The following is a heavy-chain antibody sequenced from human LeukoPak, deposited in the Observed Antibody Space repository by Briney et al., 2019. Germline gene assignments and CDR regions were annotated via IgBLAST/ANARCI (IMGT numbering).Heavy chain of an antibody. D-gene: IGHD3-3*01. V-gene: IGHV1-24*01. Sequence: GASVKVSCKVSGDILTELSIQWVRQAPGKGLECMGGFDPEQNTMIYAQRLQGRVTMTEDTSTDTAYMELSSLTSEDTGIYYCATRSGDFWSGYVNWGQGTLVNVSS. CDR3: ATRSGDFWSGYVN. CDR2: FDPEQNTM. CDR1: GDILTELS. J-gene: IGHJ4*02.